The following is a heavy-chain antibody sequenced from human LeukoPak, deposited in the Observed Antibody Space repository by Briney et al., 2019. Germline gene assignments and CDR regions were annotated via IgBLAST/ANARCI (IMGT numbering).Heavy chain of an antibody. CDR1: GGSISSYY. V-gene: IGHV4-59*01. CDR3: ARVGRSGWLDWYFDL. D-gene: IGHD6-19*01. J-gene: IGHJ2*01. CDR2: IYYSGST. Sequence: SETLSLTCTVSGGSISSYYWSWIRQPPGKGLGWIGYIYYSGSTNYNPSLKSRVTISVDTSKNQFSLKLSSVTAADTAVYYCARVGRSGWLDWYFDLWGRGTLVTVSS.